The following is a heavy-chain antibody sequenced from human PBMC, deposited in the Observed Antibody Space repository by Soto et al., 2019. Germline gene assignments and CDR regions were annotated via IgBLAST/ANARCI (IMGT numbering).Heavy chain of an antibody. D-gene: IGHD4-17*01. CDR1: GFSLSTSGVG. CDR2: IYWDDDK. J-gene: IGHJ2*01. Sequence: QITLKESGPTLMKPTQTLTLTCTFSGFSLSTSGVGVGWIRQPPGKALEWLALIYWDDDKRYKSSLQSRLTITKDTSKNQVVLTMTTMDPVDTATYYCVRRRRTTVTVGTNYWYFDLWGRGTLVTVSS. V-gene: IGHV2-5*02. CDR3: VRRRRTTVTVGTNYWYFDL.